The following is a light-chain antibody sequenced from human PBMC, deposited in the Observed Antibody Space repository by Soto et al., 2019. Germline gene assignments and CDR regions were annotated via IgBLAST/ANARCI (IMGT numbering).Light chain of an antibody. V-gene: IGKV3-20*01. CDR1: QSVTINY. Sequence: EIVLTQSPGTLSLSPGERATLSCRASQSVTINYLAWYQQKPGQAPRLLVYGASTRATGIPDRFSGSGSGTDFTRTINRLEPEDFAVYYCQQYGSSPFTFGPGTKVDIK. CDR2: GAS. J-gene: IGKJ3*01. CDR3: QQYGSSPFT.